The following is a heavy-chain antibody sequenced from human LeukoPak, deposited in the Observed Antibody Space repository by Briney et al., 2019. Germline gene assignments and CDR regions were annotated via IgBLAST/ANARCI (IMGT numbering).Heavy chain of an antibody. V-gene: IGHV1-3*01. Sequence: ASVKVSCKTSGFTFTTYTMHWVRQAPGQRLEWMGWINAANGNTQYSQKFQGRVTITRDTSASTAYMELSSLRSEDTAVYYCARGAPIRVAVAATFDPWGQGILVTVPS. CDR2: INAANGNT. J-gene: IGHJ5*02. CDR3: ARGAPIRVAVAATFDP. D-gene: IGHD6-19*01. CDR1: GFTFTTYT.